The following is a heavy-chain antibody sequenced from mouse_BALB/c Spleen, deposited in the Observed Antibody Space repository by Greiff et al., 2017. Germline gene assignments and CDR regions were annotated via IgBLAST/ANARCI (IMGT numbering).Heavy chain of an antibody. CDR1: GYTFSSYW. CDR3: ARRGITTRGYAMDY. V-gene: IGHV1-9*01. D-gene: IGHD2-4*01. Sequence: VKLVESGAELMKPGASVKISCKATGYTFSSYWIEWVKQRPGHGLEWIGEILPGSGGTNYNEKFKGKATFTADTSSNTAYMQLSSLTSEDSAVYYCARRGITTRGYAMDYWGQGTSVTVSS. CDR2: ILPGSGGT. J-gene: IGHJ4*01.